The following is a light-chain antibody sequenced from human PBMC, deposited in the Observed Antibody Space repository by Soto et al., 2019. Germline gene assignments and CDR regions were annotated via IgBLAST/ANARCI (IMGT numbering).Light chain of an antibody. CDR3: CSYAGSYTFPYVV. Sequence: QSALTQPRSVSGSPGQSVTISCTGTSSDVGGYNYVSWYQQHPGKAPKLMIHDVSKRPSGVPDRFSGSKSGNTASLTISGLQAEDEADYYCCSYAGSYTFPYVVFGGGTKVTVL. CDR2: DVS. J-gene: IGLJ2*01. CDR1: SSDVGGYNY. V-gene: IGLV2-11*01.